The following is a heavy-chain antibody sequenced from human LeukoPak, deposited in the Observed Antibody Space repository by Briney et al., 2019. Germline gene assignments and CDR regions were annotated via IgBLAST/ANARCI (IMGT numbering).Heavy chain of an antibody. Sequence: ASVKVSCKASGYTITGYYMHWVRQAPGQGLEWMGWINPNSGGTNYAQKFQGRVTMTRDTSISTAYMELSRLRSDDTAVYYCARPDYYDSSGYYVDNYWGQGTLVTVSS. CDR2: INPNSGGT. D-gene: IGHD3-22*01. CDR3: ARPDYYDSSGYYVDNY. CDR1: GYTITGYY. J-gene: IGHJ4*02. V-gene: IGHV1-2*02.